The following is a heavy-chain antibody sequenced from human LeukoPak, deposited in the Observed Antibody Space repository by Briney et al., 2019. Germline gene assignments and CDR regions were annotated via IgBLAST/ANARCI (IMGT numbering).Heavy chain of an antibody. CDR1: GFTFDDYA. J-gene: IGHJ4*02. V-gene: IGHV3-9*01. CDR3: AKDMGATKRAYFDY. CDR2: ISWNSGSI. D-gene: IGHD1-26*01. Sequence: GGSLRLSCAASGFTFDDYAMHWVRQAPGKGPEWVSGISWNSGSIGYADSVKGRFTISRDNAKNSLYLQMNSLRAEDTALYYCAKDMGATKRAYFDYWGQGTLVTVSS.